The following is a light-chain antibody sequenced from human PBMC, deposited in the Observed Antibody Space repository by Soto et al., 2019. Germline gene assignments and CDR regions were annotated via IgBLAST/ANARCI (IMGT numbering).Light chain of an antibody. Sequence: QSALTQPASVSGSPGQSITISCTGTSSDVGLYNLVSWYQQLPGKAPKLIIYEVNERPSGISDRFSGSKSGNTASLTISGLQDEDEPDYYCCSYVGSSILMFGGGTQLTVL. V-gene: IGLV2-23*02. CDR1: SSDVGLYNL. CDR2: EVN. CDR3: CSYVGSSILM. J-gene: IGLJ3*02.